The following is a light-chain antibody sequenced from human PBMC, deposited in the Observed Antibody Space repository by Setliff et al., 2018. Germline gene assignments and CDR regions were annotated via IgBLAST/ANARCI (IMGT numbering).Light chain of an antibody. V-gene: IGLV2-14*01. CDR2: EVS. J-gene: IGLJ1*01. CDR3: MSYTTIRTYV. Sequence: QSALTQPASVSGSPGQSITISCAGTSSDVGAYSHVPWYQQYPGKAPKLMISEVSNRPSGVSYRFSGSKSGNTASLTISGLQAEDEADYYCMSYTTIRTYVFGTGTKVNV. CDR1: SSDVGAYSH.